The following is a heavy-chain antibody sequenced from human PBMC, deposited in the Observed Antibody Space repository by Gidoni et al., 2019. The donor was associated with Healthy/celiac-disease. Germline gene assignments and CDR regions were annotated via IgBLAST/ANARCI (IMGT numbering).Heavy chain of an antibody. Sequence: VKGRFTISRDNSKHTLFLQMNSLRAEDTAVYFCARLIASYSYDSSGYSRSYYFDYWGQGTLVTVSS. J-gene: IGHJ4*02. CDR3: ARLIASYSYDSSGYSRSYYFDY. V-gene: IGHV3-53*01. D-gene: IGHD3-22*01.